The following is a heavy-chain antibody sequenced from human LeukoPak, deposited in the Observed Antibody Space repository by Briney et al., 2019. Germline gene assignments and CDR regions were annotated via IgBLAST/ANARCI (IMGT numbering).Heavy chain of an antibody. J-gene: IGHJ5*02. CDR2: IYYSGST. V-gene: IGHV4-59*11. CDR1: GGSISSHY. D-gene: IGHD3-22*01. Sequence: SETLSLTCTVSGGSISSHYWSWIRQPPGKGLESIGYIYYSGSTNYNPSLKSRVTISVDTSKNQFSLKLSSVTAADTAVYYCAREAGWLKSNWFDPWGQGTLVTVSS. CDR3: AREAGWLKSNWFDP.